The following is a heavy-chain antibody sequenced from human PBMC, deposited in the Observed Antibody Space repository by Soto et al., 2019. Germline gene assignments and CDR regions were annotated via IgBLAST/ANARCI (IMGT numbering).Heavy chain of an antibody. CDR2: INSDGSST. Sequence: EVQLVESGGGLVQPGGSLRLSCAASGFTFSSYWMHWVRQAPGKGLVWVSRINSDGSSTSYAASVKDRFTISRDNAVNTLYPQMNSLTAEDTAVYHCARGVGSSARNGMDVWGQATTVTVSS. CDR1: GFTFSSYW. CDR3: ARGVGSSARNGMDV. J-gene: IGHJ6*01. V-gene: IGHV3-74*01. D-gene: IGHD6-6*01.